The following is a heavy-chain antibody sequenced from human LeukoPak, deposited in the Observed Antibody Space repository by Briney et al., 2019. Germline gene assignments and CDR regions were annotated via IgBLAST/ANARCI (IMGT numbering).Heavy chain of an antibody. CDR1: GFTFSSYA. CDR2: ISYDGSNK. Sequence: GRSLRLSCAASGFTFSSYAMHWVRQAPGKGLEWVAVISYDGSNKYYADSVKGRFTISRDNSKNTLYLQMNSLGAEDTAVYYCARAYLDPWGQGTLVTVSS. J-gene: IGHJ1*01. CDR3: ARAYLDP. V-gene: IGHV3-30-3*01. D-gene: IGHD3-3*01.